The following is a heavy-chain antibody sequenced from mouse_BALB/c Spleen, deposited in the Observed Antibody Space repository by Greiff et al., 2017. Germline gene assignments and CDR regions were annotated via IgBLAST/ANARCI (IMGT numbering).Heavy chain of an antibody. CDR1: GFTFSDYY. Sequence: EVMLVESGGGLVKPGGSLKLSCAASGFTFSDYYMYWVRQTPEKRLEWVATISDGGSYTYYPDSVKGRFTISRDNAKNNLYLQMSSLKSEDTAMYYCARVPPTVEAMDYWGQGTSVTVSS. V-gene: IGHV5-4*02. CDR3: ARVPPTVEAMDY. D-gene: IGHD1-1*01. J-gene: IGHJ4*01. CDR2: ISDGGSYT.